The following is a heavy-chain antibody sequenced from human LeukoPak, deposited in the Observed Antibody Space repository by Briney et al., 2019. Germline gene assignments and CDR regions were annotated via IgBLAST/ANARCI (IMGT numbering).Heavy chain of an antibody. V-gene: IGHV1-2*02. CDR3: ARDMGEAGTTLLYFDC. CDR2: INPNSGGT. J-gene: IGHJ4*02. Sequence: GASVKVSCKASGYTFTGYYMHWVRQAPGQGLEWMGWINPNSGGTNYAQKFQGRVTMTRDTSTSTAYMELSRLRSDDTAVYYCARDMGEAGTTLLYFDCWGQGTLVTVSS. CDR1: GYTFTGYY. D-gene: IGHD1-7*01.